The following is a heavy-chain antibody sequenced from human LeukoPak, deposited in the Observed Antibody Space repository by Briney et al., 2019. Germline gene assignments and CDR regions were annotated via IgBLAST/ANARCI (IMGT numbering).Heavy chain of an antibody. CDR3: ARDHWFDP. CDR2: ISGSGGST. Sequence: GGTLRLSCAASGFTFSSYGMSWVRQAPGKGLEWVSAISGSGGSTYYADSVKGRFTISRDNAKNSLYLQMNSLRAEDTAVYYCARDHWFDPWGQGTLVTVSS. J-gene: IGHJ5*02. CDR1: GFTFSSYG. V-gene: IGHV3-23*01.